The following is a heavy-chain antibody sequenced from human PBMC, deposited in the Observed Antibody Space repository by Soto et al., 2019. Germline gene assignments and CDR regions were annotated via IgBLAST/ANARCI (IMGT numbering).Heavy chain of an antibody. CDR2: ISSSSSTI. CDR1: GFTFSSYS. D-gene: IGHD2-15*01. V-gene: IGHV3-48*01. J-gene: IGHJ3*02. CDR3: ARDYGYCSGGSCPGGDHDAFDI. Sequence: GGSLRLSCAASGFTFSSYSMNWVRQAPGKGLEWVSYISSSSSTIYYADSVKGRFTISRDNAKNSLYLQMNSLRAEDTAVYYCARDYGYCSGGSCPGGDHDAFDIWGQGTMVTVSS.